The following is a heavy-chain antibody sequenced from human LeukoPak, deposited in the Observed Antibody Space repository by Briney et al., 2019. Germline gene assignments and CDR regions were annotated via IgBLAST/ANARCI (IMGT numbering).Heavy chain of an antibody. V-gene: IGHV4-30-4*01. D-gene: IGHD3-9*01. CDR1: GGPISSGDYY. CDR2: IYYSGST. CDR3: ARELRYFDWLYFDY. Sequence: PSQTLSLTCTVSGGPISSGDYYWSWIRQPPGKGLEWIGYIYYSGSTYYNPSLKSRVTISVDTSKNQFSLKLSSVTAADTAVYYCARELRYFDWLYFDYWGQGTLVTVSS. J-gene: IGHJ4*02.